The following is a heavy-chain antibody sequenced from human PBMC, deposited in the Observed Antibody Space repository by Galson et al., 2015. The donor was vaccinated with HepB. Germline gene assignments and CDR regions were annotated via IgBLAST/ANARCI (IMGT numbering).Heavy chain of an antibody. D-gene: IGHD3-10*01. J-gene: IGHJ4*02. V-gene: IGHV5-51*03. CDR2: IYPGDSDT. CDR1: GYSFASYW. CDR3: ARNSMVRGVIITEDV. Sequence: QSGAEVKKPGESLKISCKGSGYSFASYWIAWVRQMPGKSLEWMGIIYPGDSDTRYSPSFQGQVTISADESISTAYLQWSSLKASDTAMYYCARNSMVRGVIITEDVWGPRTLVTVSS.